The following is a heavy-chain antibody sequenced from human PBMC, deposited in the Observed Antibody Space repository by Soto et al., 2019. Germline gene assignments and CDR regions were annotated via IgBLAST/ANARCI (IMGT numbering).Heavy chain of an antibody. CDR1: GYSFTSLD. CDR3: ARGVSAGVDY. V-gene: IGHV1-8*01. D-gene: IGHD1-26*01. Sequence: GASVKVSCKASGYSFTSLDINWVRQTAGQGLEWMGWMEPSTGRTGYAQKFQGRVTMTRDTSINTAYMELTTLTSDDTAFYYCARGVSAGVDYWGQGTLVTVSS. CDR2: MEPSTGRT. J-gene: IGHJ4*02.